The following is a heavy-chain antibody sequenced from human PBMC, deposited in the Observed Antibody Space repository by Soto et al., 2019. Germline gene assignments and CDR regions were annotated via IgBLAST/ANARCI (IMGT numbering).Heavy chain of an antibody. Sequence: GGSLRLSCAASGFTFSSYWMSWVRQAPEKGLEWVANIKQDGNDLYYADSVKGRFTISRDNSKDTLYLQMNSLRAEDTAVYYCAKAYPGYCSSTSCYIGPHNFDYWGQGTLVTVSS. V-gene: IGHV3-7*03. CDR1: GFTFSSYW. D-gene: IGHD2-2*02. CDR3: AKAYPGYCSSTSCYIGPHNFDY. CDR2: IKQDGNDL. J-gene: IGHJ4*02.